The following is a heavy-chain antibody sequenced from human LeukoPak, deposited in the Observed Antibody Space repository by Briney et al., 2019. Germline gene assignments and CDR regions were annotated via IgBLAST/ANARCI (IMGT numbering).Heavy chain of an antibody. D-gene: IGHD3-3*01. CDR1: GFTFSSSA. CDR3: AKGITIFGVVISYYYYMDI. CDR2: ISGSGDST. V-gene: IGHV3-23*01. Sequence: GGSLRLSCAAPGFTFSSSAMSWVRQAPGKGLEWVSVISGSGDSTYYADSVKGRFTISRDNSKNTLYLQMNSLRAGDTAVYYCAKGITIFGVVISYYYYMDIWGKGTTVTVSS. J-gene: IGHJ6*03.